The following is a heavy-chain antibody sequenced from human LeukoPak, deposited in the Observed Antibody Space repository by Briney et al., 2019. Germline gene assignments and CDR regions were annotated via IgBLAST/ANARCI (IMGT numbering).Heavy chain of an antibody. Sequence: PSETLSLTCTVSGGSISRYFWSWIRQPPGKGLEWIGFIFYSGGTNYNPSLKSRVTISVDTSKNQFSLKLSSVTAADTAVYYRARAWEQQLVQGAFDIWGQGTLVTVSS. J-gene: IGHJ3*02. CDR1: GGSISRYF. V-gene: IGHV4-59*01. D-gene: IGHD6-13*01. CDR2: IFYSGGT. CDR3: ARAWEQQLVQGAFDI.